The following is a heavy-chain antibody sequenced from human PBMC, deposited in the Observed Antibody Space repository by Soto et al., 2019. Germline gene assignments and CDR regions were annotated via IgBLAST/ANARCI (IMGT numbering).Heavy chain of an antibody. CDR3: AHRPYAGTLPFDY. Sequence: SGPTLVNPTQTLTLTRTFSGFSISTTAVGVGWIRQPPGKALEWLALIYWNDDKLYRPSLRTRLTIAKDSSKNQVVLTMTNMDPVDTATYYCAHRPYAGTLPFDYWGQGILVTVSS. D-gene: IGHD6-13*01. J-gene: IGHJ4*02. CDR1: GFSISTTAVG. V-gene: IGHV2-5*01. CDR2: IYWNDDK.